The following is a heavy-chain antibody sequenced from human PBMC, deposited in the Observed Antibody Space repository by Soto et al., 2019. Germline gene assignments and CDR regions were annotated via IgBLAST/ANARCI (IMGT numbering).Heavy chain of an antibody. CDR3: VGYDPSEC. J-gene: IGHJ1*01. Sequence: LRLSCIASGFTFSSNAMSWVRQAPGKGLEWVSAIRGSGETTYYENSVKGRFTISRDNSKNTLYLQVNSLRAEDTAVYYCVGYDPSECWGKGKMVNVST. CDR2: IRGSGETT. D-gene: IGHD5-12*01. V-gene: IGHV3-23*01. CDR1: GFTFSSNA.